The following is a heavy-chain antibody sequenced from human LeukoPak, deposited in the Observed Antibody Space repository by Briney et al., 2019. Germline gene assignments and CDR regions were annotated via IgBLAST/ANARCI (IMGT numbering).Heavy chain of an antibody. CDR2: ISGDGGST. CDR1: GFTFDDYA. Sequence: GGSLRLSCAASGFTFDDYAMHWVRQAPGKGLEWVSLISGDGGSTYHADSVKGRFTISRDNSKNSLYLQMNSLRTGDTALYYCAKDQRAHFDYWGQGTLVTVSS. J-gene: IGHJ4*02. D-gene: IGHD1-26*01. V-gene: IGHV3-43*02. CDR3: AKDQRAHFDY.